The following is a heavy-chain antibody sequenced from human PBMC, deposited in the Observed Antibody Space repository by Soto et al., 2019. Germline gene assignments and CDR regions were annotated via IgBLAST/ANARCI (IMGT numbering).Heavy chain of an antibody. J-gene: IGHJ6*02. D-gene: IGHD3-10*01. Sequence: QVQLQESGPGLVKPSQTLSLTCTVSGGSISSGDYYWSWIRQPPGKGLEWIGYIYYSGSTYYNPSLKSRVTISVDTSKNQFSLKLSSVTAADTAVYYCARGHGSGSYYTFYYYYGMDVWGQGTTVTVSS. CDR1: GGSISSGDYY. CDR3: ARGHGSGSYYTFYYYYGMDV. CDR2: IYYSGST. V-gene: IGHV4-30-4*01.